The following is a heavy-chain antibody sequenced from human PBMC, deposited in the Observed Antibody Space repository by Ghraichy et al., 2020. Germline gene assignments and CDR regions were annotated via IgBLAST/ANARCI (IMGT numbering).Heavy chain of an antibody. V-gene: IGHV3-23*01. CDR1: GFTFSSYA. Sequence: GGSLRLSCAASGFTFSSYAMSWVRQAPGKGLEWVSVISGSGGSTYYADSVKGRFTISRDTSKNTLYLQMNSLRAEDTAVYYCAKDRGWNYPPDYGGQGSLATVS. J-gene: IGHJ4*02. CDR2: ISGSGGST. CDR3: AKDRGWNYPPDY. D-gene: IGHD1-7*01.